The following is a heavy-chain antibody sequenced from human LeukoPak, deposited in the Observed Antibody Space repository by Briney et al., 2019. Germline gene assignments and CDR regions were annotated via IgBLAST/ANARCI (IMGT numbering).Heavy chain of an antibody. CDR3: AKNPRGYDAPDY. D-gene: IGHD1-1*01. V-gene: IGHV3-23*01. CDR2: ISGSGGST. Sequence: PGGSLRLSCAASGFTFNSYAMSWVRQAPGKGREWVSAISGSGGSTYYADSMKGRFTVSRDNSKNTLYLQMNSLRAEDTAVYYCAKNPRGYDAPDYWGQGTLVTVSS. CDR1: GFTFNSYA. J-gene: IGHJ4*02.